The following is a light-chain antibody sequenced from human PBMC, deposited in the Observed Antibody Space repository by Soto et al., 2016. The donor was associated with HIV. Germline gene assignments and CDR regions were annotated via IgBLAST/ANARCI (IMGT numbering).Light chain of an antibody. J-gene: IGKJ4*01. V-gene: IGKV1-5*03. CDR3: QQYNLYPIT. CDR2: KAS. CDR1: QSINKW. Sequence: DIRMTQSPSTLSASLGDRVTITCRASQSINKWLAWYQQKPGKAPNLLIYKASTSQSGVPSTFSGSGSGTEFTLIISSLQPDDFATYYCQQYNLYPITFGGGTKVEIK.